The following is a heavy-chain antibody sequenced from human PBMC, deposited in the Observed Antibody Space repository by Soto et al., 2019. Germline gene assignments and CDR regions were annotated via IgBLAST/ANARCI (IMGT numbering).Heavy chain of an antibody. CDR3: ARHFDVDLWFGEGWFDP. V-gene: IGHV4-39*01. CDR2: IYYSGST. CDR1: GGSISSSSYY. J-gene: IGHJ5*02. D-gene: IGHD3-10*01. Sequence: SETLSLTCTVSGGSISSSSYYWGWIRQPPGKGLEWIGSIYYSGSTYYNPSLKSRVTISVDTSKNQFSLKLSSVTAADTAVYYCARHFDVDLWFGEGWFDPWGQGTLVTVSS.